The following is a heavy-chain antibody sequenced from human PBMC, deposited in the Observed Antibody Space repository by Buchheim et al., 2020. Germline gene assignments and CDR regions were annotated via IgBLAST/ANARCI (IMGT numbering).Heavy chain of an antibody. CDR3: ARDYYEVPEF. Sequence: QVQLVQSGPELKKPGASVKVSCKASGYTFTTSSMHWVRQAPGQGLEWMGIINPSGGSTTYAQTFQGRVTMTTDTSTNTVYMGLSSLTAGDTAFYYCARDYYEVPEFWGQGTL. V-gene: IGHV1-46*01. CDR2: INPSGGST. J-gene: IGHJ4*02. CDR1: GYTFTTSS. D-gene: IGHD3-22*01.